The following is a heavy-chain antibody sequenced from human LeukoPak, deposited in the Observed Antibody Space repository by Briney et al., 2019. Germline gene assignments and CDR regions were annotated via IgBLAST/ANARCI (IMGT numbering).Heavy chain of an antibody. CDR1: GSTFTIYA. J-gene: IGHJ6*02. D-gene: IGHD3-10*01. Sequence: GASVKVSFKASGSTFTIYAKNWVREAPGQGLEWMWWINTNTGDPTYYQGFTERFVFSLDTSVSTAYLQTRSLKAEDTAVYYCARSSYSSGSYYNGPSYYYYGMDVWGQGTTVTVSS. CDR3: ARSSYSSGSYYNGPSYYYYGMDV. V-gene: IGHV7-4-1*02. CDR2: INTNTGDP.